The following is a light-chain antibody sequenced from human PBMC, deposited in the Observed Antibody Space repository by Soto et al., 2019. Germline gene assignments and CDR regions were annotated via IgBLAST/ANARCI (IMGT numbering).Light chain of an antibody. CDR2: AAS. V-gene: IGKV1-27*01. J-gene: IGKJ4*01. CDR3: QKYNSAPLT. CDR1: QSISSW. Sequence: DIQMTQSPSTLSASVGDRVTITCRASQSISSWLAWYQQKPGKVPKPLIYAASTLQSGVPSRFSGSGSGTDFTLTISSLQPEDVATYYCQKYNSAPLTFGGGTKVDIK.